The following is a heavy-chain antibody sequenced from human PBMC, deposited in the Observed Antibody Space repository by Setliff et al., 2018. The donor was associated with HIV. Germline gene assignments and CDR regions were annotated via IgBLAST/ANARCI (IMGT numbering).Heavy chain of an antibody. D-gene: IGHD3-10*01. Sequence: GASVKVSCKASGYTLRNYYMHWVRQAPGLGLEWMGIINPSGESTTYAQRFQGRVTMTTDRSTSTVYMELSSLRSEDTAVYYCARDRGDLSLAYYLYYGMDVWGQGTTVTVSS. V-gene: IGHV1-46*01. CDR1: GYTLRNYY. J-gene: IGHJ6*02. CDR2: INPSGEST. CDR3: ARDRGDLSLAYYLYYGMDV.